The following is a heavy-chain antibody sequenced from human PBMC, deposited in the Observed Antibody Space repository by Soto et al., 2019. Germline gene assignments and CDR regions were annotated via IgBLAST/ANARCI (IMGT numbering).Heavy chain of an antibody. CDR3: VKERYAQLWLEDYGMDV. CDR1: GFTFSSYG. CDR2: ISYDGTDK. Sequence: QVQLVESGGGVVQPGRSLRLSCAASGFTFSSYGIHWVRQAPGKGLEWVALISYDGTDKYYADSVKGRFTISRDNSKNTLYLQMSGLGLDDTAVYYCVKERYAQLWLEDYGMDVWGQGTTVTV. D-gene: IGHD5-18*01. J-gene: IGHJ6*02. V-gene: IGHV3-30*18.